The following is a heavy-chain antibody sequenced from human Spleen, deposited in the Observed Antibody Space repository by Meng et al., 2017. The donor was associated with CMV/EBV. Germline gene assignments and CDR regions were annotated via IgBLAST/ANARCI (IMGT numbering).Heavy chain of an antibody. V-gene: IGHV1-69*04. D-gene: IGHD3-3*01. CDR3: ARDRPSGVDTIFGVVPDYYYVMDV. J-gene: IGHJ6*02. Sequence: SVKVYCKISGGTVNSYTVGWVRQAPAQGLEWMGRFIPFLEITNSAQEFRDRVTITADKVTSTVYMELNSLRAEDTAVYYCARDRPSGVDTIFGVVPDYYYVMDVWGQGTTVTVSS. CDR1: GGTVNSYT. CDR2: FIPFLEIT.